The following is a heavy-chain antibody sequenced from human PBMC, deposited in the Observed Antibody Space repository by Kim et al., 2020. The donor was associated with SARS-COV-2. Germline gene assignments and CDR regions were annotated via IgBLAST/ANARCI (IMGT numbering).Heavy chain of an antibody. V-gene: IGHV3-23*01. CDR1: GFTFTGYA. D-gene: IGHD2-2*03. CDR3: MKGGWGWIWDH. Sequence: GGSLRLSCTTSGFTFTGYAMSWVRQAPGKGLEWVSSIDGSDGTPYYVDSVKGRFTISRDNSNNTLYLQMNSLGADDTAVYYCMKGGWGWIWDHWGQGTRVTVSS. J-gene: IGHJ4*02. CDR2: IDGSDGTP.